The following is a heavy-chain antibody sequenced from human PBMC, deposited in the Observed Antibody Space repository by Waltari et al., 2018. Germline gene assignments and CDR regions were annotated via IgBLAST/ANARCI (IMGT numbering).Heavy chain of an antibody. D-gene: IGHD5-18*01. CDR1: GFTFSDFH. CDR3: ARADMGTLDY. V-gene: IGHV3-11*04. Sequence: QVQLAESGGGLVKPGGSLRLSCAVSGFTFSDFHMSWIRQAPGKGREWVSYIPGSGISIYYADSVKGRFTISRDNAKNSLYLQMNSLRAEDTAVYYCARADMGTLDYWGQGTLVTVSS. J-gene: IGHJ4*02. CDR2: IPGSGISI.